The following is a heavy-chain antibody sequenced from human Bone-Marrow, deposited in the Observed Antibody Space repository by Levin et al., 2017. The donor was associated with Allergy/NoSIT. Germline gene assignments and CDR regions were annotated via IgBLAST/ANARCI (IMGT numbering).Heavy chain of an antibody. CDR2: IIPIFGTA. D-gene: IGHD2-2*01. J-gene: IGHJ4*02. CDR1: GCTFSSYA. CDR3: ARSSSIRSSTSCYADCDY. Sequence: KISCKASGCTFSSYAISWVRQAPGQGLEWMGGIIPIFGTANYAQTFQGRVTITADESTSTAYMELSSLRSEDTAVYYCARSSSIRSSTSCYADCDYWGQGTLVTVSS. V-gene: IGHV1-69*01.